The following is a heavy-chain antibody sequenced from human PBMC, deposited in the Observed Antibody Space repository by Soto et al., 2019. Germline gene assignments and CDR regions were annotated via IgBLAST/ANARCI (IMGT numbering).Heavy chain of an antibody. V-gene: IGHV3-11*01. CDR3: ARAADTAMVTGVDY. CDR2: ISSSGSTI. J-gene: IGHJ4*02. D-gene: IGHD5-18*01. CDR1: GFAFSDYY. Sequence: PGGSLRLSCAASGFAFSDYYMSWIRQAPGKGLEWVSYISSSGSTIYYADSVKGRLTISRDNAKNSLYLQMNSLRAEDTAVYYCARAADTAMVTGVDYWGQGTLVTVSS.